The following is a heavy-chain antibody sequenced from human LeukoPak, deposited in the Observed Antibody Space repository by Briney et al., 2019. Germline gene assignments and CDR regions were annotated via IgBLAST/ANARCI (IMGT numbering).Heavy chain of an antibody. CDR2: IHSGGTI. V-gene: IGHV3-66*01. J-gene: IGHJ4*02. CDR1: GFTVSSNY. Sequence: GRSLRPSCAASGFTVSSNYMSWVRQAPGKGLEWVSVIHSGGTIYCADSVKGRFTISRDNSKDTLYLQMNSLRADDTAVYYCARDLIGGWPFDYWGQGTLVTVSS. D-gene: IGHD6-19*01. CDR3: ARDLIGGWPFDY.